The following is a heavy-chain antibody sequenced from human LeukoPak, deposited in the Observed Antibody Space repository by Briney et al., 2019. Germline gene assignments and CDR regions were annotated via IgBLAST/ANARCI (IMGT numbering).Heavy chain of an antibody. CDR2: INPNSGGT. Sequence: ASVKVSCKASGYTFTGYYMHWVRQAPGQGLEWMGWINPNSGGTNYAQKFQGRVTMTRDTSISTAYMELSRLRSDDTAVYYCARASMTTVTNRAYFDYWGQGILVTVSS. V-gene: IGHV1-2*02. D-gene: IGHD4-11*01. CDR3: ARASMTTVTNRAYFDY. J-gene: IGHJ4*02. CDR1: GYTFTGYY.